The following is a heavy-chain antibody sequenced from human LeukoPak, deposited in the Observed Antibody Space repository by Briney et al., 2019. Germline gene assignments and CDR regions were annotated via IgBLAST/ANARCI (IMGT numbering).Heavy chain of an antibody. D-gene: IGHD3-22*01. J-gene: IGHJ4*02. V-gene: IGHV4-59*01. Sequence: SETLSLTCTVSGGSISSYYWSWIRQPPGKGLEWIGYIYYSGSTNYNPPLKSRVTISVDTSKNQFSLKLSSVTAADTAVYYCARDSQGLGYFDYWGQGTLVTVSS. CDR1: GGSISSYY. CDR2: IYYSGST. CDR3: ARDSQGLGYFDY.